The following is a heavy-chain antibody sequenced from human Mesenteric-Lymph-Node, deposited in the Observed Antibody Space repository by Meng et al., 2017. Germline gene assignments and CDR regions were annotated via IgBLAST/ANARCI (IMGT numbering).Heavy chain of an antibody. V-gene: IGHV3-21*01. CDR1: GFTFSNYN. D-gene: IGHD2-8*01. J-gene: IGHJ4*02. CDR2: ISSRGDYI. CDR3: ARIQDNDYDDY. Sequence: VEVVEVVGGLVRAGGSLGHSYAASGFTFSNYNINWARQAPGKGLEWVSYISSRGDYIYYADSVKGRFTISRDNAQNSLYLQMNSLRAEDTAVYYCARIQDNDYDDYWGQGTLVTVSS.